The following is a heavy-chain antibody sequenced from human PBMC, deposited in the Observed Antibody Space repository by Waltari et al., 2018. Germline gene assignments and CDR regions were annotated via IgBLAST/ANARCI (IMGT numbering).Heavy chain of an antibody. CDR1: GGSISSSSYY. CDR3: ARSGARGPFDY. D-gene: IGHD3-10*01. J-gene: IGHJ4*02. Sequence: QLQLQESGPGLVKPSETLSLTCTVSGGSISSSSYYWGWIRQPPGKGMEWIGSIYYSGGTYYNPALKSGGTISVDTSKNQCSLKLSSVTAADTAVYYCARSGARGPFDYWGQGTLVTVSS. V-gene: IGHV4-39*07. CDR2: IYYSGGT.